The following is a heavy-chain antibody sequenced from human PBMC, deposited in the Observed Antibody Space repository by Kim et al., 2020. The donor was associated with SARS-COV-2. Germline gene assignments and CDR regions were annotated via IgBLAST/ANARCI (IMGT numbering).Heavy chain of an antibody. D-gene: IGHD6-19*01. CDR2: ISYDGSNK. CDR3: ATDLWSYSSGWTYYYFGMDV. Sequence: RGPLRLSCAASGFTFSSYGMHWVRQAPGKGLEWVAVISYDGSNKYYADSVKGRFTISRDNSKNTLYLQMNSLRAEDTAVYYCATDLWSYSSGWTYYYFGMDVWGQGTTVTVSS. V-gene: IGHV3-33*05. CDR1: GFTFSSYG. J-gene: IGHJ6*02.